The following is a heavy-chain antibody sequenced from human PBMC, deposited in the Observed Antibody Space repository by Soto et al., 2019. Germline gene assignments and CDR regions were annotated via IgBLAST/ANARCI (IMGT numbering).Heavy chain of an antibody. D-gene: IGHD2-8*01. V-gene: IGHV1-18*01. Sequence: GASVKVSCKASGYSFINYDISWVRQAPGRGLEWMGWVSAYNGNTNYAQKFQGRVTMTTDTSTSTAYMELRSLRSDDTAVYYCARDFNCTRRCIDVFDIWGQGTMVTVSS. CDR3: ARDFNCTRRCIDVFDI. CDR2: VSAYNGNT. CDR1: GYSFINYD. J-gene: IGHJ3*02.